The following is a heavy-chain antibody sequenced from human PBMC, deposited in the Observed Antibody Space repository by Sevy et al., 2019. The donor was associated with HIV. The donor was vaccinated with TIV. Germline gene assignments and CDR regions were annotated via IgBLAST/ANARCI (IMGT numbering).Heavy chain of an antibody. Sequence: GGSLRLSCAASGFTFSSYSMNWVHQAPGKGLEWVSYISSSSSSIYYADSVKGRFTISRDNAKKSLYLQMNSLRDEDTAVYYCARGGYSGYRNYYYGMDVWGQGTTVTVS. CDR1: GFTFSSYS. J-gene: IGHJ6*02. CDR2: ISSSSSSI. CDR3: ARGGYSGYRNYYYGMDV. D-gene: IGHD5-12*01. V-gene: IGHV3-48*02.